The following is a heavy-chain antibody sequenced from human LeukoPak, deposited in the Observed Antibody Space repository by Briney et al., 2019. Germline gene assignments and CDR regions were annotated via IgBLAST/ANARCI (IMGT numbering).Heavy chain of an antibody. CDR1: GGSISNYY. D-gene: IGHD6-13*01. J-gene: IGHJ3*02. V-gene: IGHV4-59*01. CDR2: IYYTGST. CDR3: ASSRYSSSWYAAFDM. Sequence: PSETLSLTCTVSGGSISNYYWSWIRQPPGKGLEWIGHIYYTGSTNYNPSLKSRLSMSVDTSKNQYSLRLSSVTAADTAVYYCASSRYSSSWYAAFDMWGQGTMVSVSS.